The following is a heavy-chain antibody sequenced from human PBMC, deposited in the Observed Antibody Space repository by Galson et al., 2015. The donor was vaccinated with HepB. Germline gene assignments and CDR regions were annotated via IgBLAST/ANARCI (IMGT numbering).Heavy chain of an antibody. Sequence: SVKVSCKASGYTFTSYAMHWVRQAPGQRLEWMGWINAGNGNTKYSQKFQGRVTITRDTSASTAYMELSSLRSEDTAVYYCARDLRSSSWPFYYYYGMDVWGQGTTVTVSS. V-gene: IGHV1-3*01. J-gene: IGHJ6*02. CDR3: ARDLRSSSWPFYYYYGMDV. CDR1: GYTFTSYA. CDR2: INAGNGNT. D-gene: IGHD6-13*01.